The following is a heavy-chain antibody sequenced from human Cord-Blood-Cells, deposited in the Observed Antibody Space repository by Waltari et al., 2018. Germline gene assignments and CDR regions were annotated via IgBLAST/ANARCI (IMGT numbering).Heavy chain of an antibody. D-gene: IGHD6-6*01. J-gene: IGHJ4*02. CDR3: ARFLSGQLSIDY. V-gene: IGHV4-34*01. CDR1: GGSFSGYY. Sequence: QVQLQQWGAGLLKPSETLSLTCAVYGGSFSGYYWSWIRQPPGKGLEWIGEINHSGSTNYNPSLQSRVTISVGTSKNQFSLKLSSVTAADTAVYYCARFLSGQLSIDYWGQGTLVTVSS. CDR2: INHSGST.